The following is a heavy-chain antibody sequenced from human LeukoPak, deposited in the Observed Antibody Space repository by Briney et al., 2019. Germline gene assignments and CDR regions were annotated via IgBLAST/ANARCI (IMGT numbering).Heavy chain of an antibody. CDR3: ARHADVLRYFDWLPQIYYYYYYMDV. Sequence: SETLSLTCTVSGGSISSSSYYWGWIRQPPGKGLEWIGSIYYSGSTYYNPSLKSLVTISVDTSKNQFSLKLSSVTAADTAVYYCARHADVLRYFDWLPQIYYYYYYMDVWGKGTTVTISS. V-gene: IGHV4-39*01. CDR1: GGSISSSSYY. CDR2: IYYSGST. J-gene: IGHJ6*03. D-gene: IGHD3-9*01.